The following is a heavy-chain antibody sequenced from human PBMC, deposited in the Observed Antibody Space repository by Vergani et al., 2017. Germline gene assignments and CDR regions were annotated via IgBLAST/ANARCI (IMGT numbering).Heavy chain of an antibody. J-gene: IGHJ6*03. CDR2: ISNDGSKK. CDR1: GFSFSSHA. D-gene: IGHD3-10*01. Sequence: QVQLAESGGGRVQPGRSLRLSCAASGFSFSSHAIHWVRQAPGKGLEWVAVISNDGSKKYYADSVKGRFTIFRDNSKNTLDLQMNSLRTQDTAVYYCAKAGSVTSGSLQYNFYRDVWGKGTTVTVS. CDR3: AKAGSVTSGSLQYNFYRDV. V-gene: IGHV3-30*18.